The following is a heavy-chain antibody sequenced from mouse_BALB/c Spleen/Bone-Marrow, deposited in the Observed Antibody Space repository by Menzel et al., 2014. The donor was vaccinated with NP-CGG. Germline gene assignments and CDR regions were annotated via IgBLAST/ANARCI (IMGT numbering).Heavy chain of an antibody. CDR1: GYTFTSYW. CDR2: IYPGDGDT. Sequence: QVQLQQSGAELARPGASVKLSCKASGYTFTSYWMQWVKQRPGQGLEWIGAIYPGDGDTRYTQKFKGKATLTADKSSNTAYMQLSSLASEDSAVYYCARGTGPDYWGQGTTLTVSS. J-gene: IGHJ2*01. V-gene: IGHV1-87*01. D-gene: IGHD4-1*01. CDR3: ARGTGPDY.